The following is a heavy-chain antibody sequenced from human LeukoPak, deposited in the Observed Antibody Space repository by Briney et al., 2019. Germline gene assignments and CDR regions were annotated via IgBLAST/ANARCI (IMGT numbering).Heavy chain of an antibody. D-gene: IGHD2-15*01. V-gene: IGHV3-13*01. CDR3: ARDLGWCSGGSCQISGMDV. CDR2: IGTAGDT. CDR1: GFTFSSYD. Sequence: GGSLRLSCAASGFTFSSYDMHWVRQATGKGLEWVSAIGTAGDTYYPGSVKGRFTISRENAKNSLYLQMNSLRAGDTAVYYCARDLGWCSGGSCQISGMDVWGQGTTVTVSS. J-gene: IGHJ6*02.